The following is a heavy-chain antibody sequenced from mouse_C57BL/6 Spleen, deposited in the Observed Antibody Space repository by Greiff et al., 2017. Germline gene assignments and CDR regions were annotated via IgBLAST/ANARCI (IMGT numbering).Heavy chain of an antibody. CDR2: INPSNGGT. D-gene: IGHD2-3*01. CDR1: GYTFTSYW. J-gene: IGHJ3*01. CDR3: ALGGCYYPFAY. V-gene: IGHV1-53*01. Sequence: QVQLQQPGTELVKPGASGYTFTSYWMHWVKQRPGQGLEWIGNINPSNGGTNYNEKFKSKATLTVDKSSSTAYMQLSSLTSEDSAVYYCALGGCYYPFAYWGQGTLVTVS.